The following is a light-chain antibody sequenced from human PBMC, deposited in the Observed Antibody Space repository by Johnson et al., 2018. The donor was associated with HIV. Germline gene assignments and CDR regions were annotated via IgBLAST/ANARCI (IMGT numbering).Light chain of an antibody. CDR1: SSNIGNNY. CDR3: GTRDSSLSAGGANYV. Sequence: QSVLTQPPSVSAAPGQKVTISCSGSSSNIGNNYVSWYQQLPGTAPKLLIYDNNNRPSGIPDRFSGSKSGTSATLGITGLQTGDEADDYCGTRDSSLSAGGANYVFGTGTKVTVL. CDR2: DNN. J-gene: IGLJ1*01. V-gene: IGLV1-51*01.